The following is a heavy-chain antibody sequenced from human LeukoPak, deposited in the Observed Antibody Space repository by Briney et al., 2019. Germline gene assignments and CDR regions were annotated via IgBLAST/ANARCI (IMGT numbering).Heavy chain of an antibody. D-gene: IGHD3-22*01. V-gene: IGHV4-34*01. CDR1: GGSFSGYY. Sequence: SETLSLTCAVYGGSFSGYYWSWIRQPPGKGLEWIGEINHSGSTNYNPSLKSRVTISVDTSKNQFSLKLSSVTAADTAVYYCARGFSPIVVDITSPYYFDYWGQGTLVTVSS. CDR2: INHSGST. CDR3: ARGFSPIVVDITSPYYFDY. J-gene: IGHJ4*02.